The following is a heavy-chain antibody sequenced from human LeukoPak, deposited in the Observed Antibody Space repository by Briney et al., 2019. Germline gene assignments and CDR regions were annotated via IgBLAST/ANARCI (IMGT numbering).Heavy chain of an antibody. J-gene: IGHJ4*02. CDR3: ARDSTWYPIDY. D-gene: IGHD6-13*01. V-gene: IGHV3-7*01. Sequence: QPGGSLRLPCAASGFTFSDYYMTWVRQAPGKGLEWVANIKHDGSEKNYVESLKGRFTISRDNAKKSLYLQMNSLRAEDTAVYYCARDSTWYPIDYWGPGTLVTVSS. CDR1: GFTFSDYY. CDR2: IKHDGSEK.